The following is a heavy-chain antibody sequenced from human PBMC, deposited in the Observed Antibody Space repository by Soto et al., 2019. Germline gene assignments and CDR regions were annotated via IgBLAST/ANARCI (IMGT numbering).Heavy chain of an antibody. J-gene: IGHJ5*02. V-gene: IGHV4-31*02. CDR3: ARMYSSGSGWFHP. CDR2: FYSSGSI. CDR1: GDFIGAGGYY. D-gene: IGHD6-19*01. Sequence: KSXETLCLTCFVAGDFIGAGGYYWSWIRHHPGKGLEWIGSFYSSGSIIYNPSLRSRVSISGDMSTNQFSMSLTSVTAADTARYYCARMYSSGSGWFHPWGQGDLVTVSS.